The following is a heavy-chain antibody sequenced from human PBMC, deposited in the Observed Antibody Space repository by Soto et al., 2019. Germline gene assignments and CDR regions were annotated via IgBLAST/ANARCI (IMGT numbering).Heavy chain of an antibody. V-gene: IGHV4-39*01. CDR2: IYYSGST. CDR3: ARHDSYYYDSSGPQEYFQH. Sequence: QLQLQESGPGLVKPSETLSLTCTVSGGSISSSSYYWGWIRQPPGKGLEWIGSIYYSGSTYYNPSLKSRVTISVDTSKNQFSLKLSSVTAADTAVYYCARHDSYYYDSSGPQEYFQHWGQGTLVTVSS. J-gene: IGHJ1*01. CDR1: GGSISSSSYY. D-gene: IGHD3-22*01.